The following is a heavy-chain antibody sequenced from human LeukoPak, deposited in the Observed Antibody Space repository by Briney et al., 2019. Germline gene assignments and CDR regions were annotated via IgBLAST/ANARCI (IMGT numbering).Heavy chain of an antibody. J-gene: IGHJ4*02. D-gene: IGHD6-19*01. Sequence: GGSLRLSCAASGFTFSDFEINWVRQAPGKGLEWVSYISDSGSTKYYADSVKGRFTIYRDNAKSSLYLQMNSLRAEDTAVYYCARERGQWLDFDYWGQGTLVTVSS. CDR3: ARERGQWLDFDY. V-gene: IGHV3-48*03. CDR1: GFTFSDFE. CDR2: ISDSGSTK.